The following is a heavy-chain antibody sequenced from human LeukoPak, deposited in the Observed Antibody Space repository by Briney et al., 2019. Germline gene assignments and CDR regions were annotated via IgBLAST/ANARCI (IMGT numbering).Heavy chain of an antibody. CDR1: GGSISSSSYY. V-gene: IGHV4-39*07. Sequence: SETLSLTCTVSGGSISSSSYYWGWIRQPPGKGLEWIGSIYYSGSTYYNPSLKSRVTMSVDTSKNQFSLKLSSVTAADTAVYYCARGLTMVRGVIGAFDIWGQGTMVTVSS. CDR3: ARGLTMVRGVIGAFDI. CDR2: IYYSGST. D-gene: IGHD3-10*01. J-gene: IGHJ3*02.